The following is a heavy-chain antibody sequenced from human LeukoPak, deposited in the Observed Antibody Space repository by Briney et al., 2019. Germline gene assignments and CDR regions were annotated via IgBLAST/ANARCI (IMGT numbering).Heavy chain of an antibody. CDR2: IMMDVRVE. V-gene: IGHV3-48*03. CDR3: ARDTLNGPLVISLDY. J-gene: IGHJ4*02. CDR1: GFCVSFYE. D-gene: IGHD3-9*01. Sequence: LSCAAAGFCVSFYETNWVRQAPGKGLEWVSYIMMDVRVETYVDSVRDRFTMSRDNAKNCLFLQMSGLSAEDTAVYYCARDTLNGPLVISLDYWGQGALVTVSS.